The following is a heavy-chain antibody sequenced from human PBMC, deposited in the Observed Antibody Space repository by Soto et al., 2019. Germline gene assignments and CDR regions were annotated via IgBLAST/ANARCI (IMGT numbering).Heavy chain of an antibody. Sequence: GGSLRLSCAASGFTFSSYDMHWVRQATGKGLEWVSAIGTAGDTYYPGSVKGRFTISRENAKNSLYLQMNSLRAEDTAVYYCARGALGYCSGGSCLGLFDYWGQGTLVTVSS. D-gene: IGHD2-15*01. CDR2: IGTAGDT. J-gene: IGHJ4*02. V-gene: IGHV3-13*01. CDR1: GFTFSSYD. CDR3: ARGALGYCSGGSCLGLFDY.